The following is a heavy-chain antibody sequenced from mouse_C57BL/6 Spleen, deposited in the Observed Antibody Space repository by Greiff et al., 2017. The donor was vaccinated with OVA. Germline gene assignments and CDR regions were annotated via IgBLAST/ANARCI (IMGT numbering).Heavy chain of an antibody. J-gene: IGHJ4*01. Sequence: VQLQQSGPELVKPGASVKIPCKASGYTFTDYNMDWVKQSHGKSLEWIGDINPNNGGTIYNQKFKGKATLTVDKSSSTAYMELRSLTSEDTAVYYCAVVYYDYDVGAMDYWGQGTSVTVSS. D-gene: IGHD2-4*01. V-gene: IGHV1-18*01. CDR3: AVVYYDYDVGAMDY. CDR1: GYTFTDYN. CDR2: INPNNGGT.